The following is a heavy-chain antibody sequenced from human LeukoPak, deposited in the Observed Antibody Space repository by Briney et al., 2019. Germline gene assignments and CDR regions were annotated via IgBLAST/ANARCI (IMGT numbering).Heavy chain of an antibody. Sequence: PGGSLRLSCAASGFSFGSYALSWVRQAPGKGLGWVSVISGSGGSTYYADSVKGRFTISRDNSKNTLYLQMNSLRAEDTAVYYCAKDRSPFDYWGQGTLVTVSS. CDR1: GFSFGSYA. J-gene: IGHJ4*02. CDR2: ISGSGGST. CDR3: AKDRSPFDY. V-gene: IGHV3-23*01.